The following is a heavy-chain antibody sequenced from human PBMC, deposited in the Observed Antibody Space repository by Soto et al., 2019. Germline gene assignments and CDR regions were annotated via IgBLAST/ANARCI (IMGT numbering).Heavy chain of an antibody. Sequence: SETLSLTCTVSCGSISSIIYYLGWLRQPQGKGLEGIGRIYCSGSTYYNPSLKSRVTISVDTSKNQFSLKLSSVTAADTAVYYCASDIGSCSSTGCYLSLYYYYMDVWGKGTTVTVSS. CDR2: IYCSGST. V-gene: IGHV4-39*01. D-gene: IGHD2-2*01. J-gene: IGHJ6*03. CDR3: ASDIGSCSSTGCYLSLYYYYMDV. CDR1: CGSISSIIYY.